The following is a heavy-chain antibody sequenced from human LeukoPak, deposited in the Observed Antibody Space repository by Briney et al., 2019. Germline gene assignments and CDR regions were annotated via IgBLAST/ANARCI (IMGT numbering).Heavy chain of an antibody. CDR1: GFTFSSYA. CDR3: ARGDIVVVPAASSVGWFDP. CDR2: ISYDGSNK. D-gene: IGHD2-2*01. Sequence: GGSLRLFWAASGFTFSSYAMHWVRQAPGKGREWVAVISYDGSNKYYADSVKGRFTISRDNSKNTLYLQMNSLRAEDTAVYYCARGDIVVVPAASSVGWFDPWGQGTLVTVSS. J-gene: IGHJ5*02. V-gene: IGHV3-30*01.